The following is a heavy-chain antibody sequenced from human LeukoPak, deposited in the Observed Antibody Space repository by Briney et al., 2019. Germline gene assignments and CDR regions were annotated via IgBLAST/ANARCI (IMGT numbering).Heavy chain of an antibody. CDR2: INTNTGNP. Sequence: ASVKVFCKASGYTFTSYAMNWVRQAPGQGLEWMGWINTNTGNPTYAQGFTGRFVFSLDTSVSTAYLQISSLKAEDTAVYYCARDGPNRVGARFNWFDPWGQGTLVTVSS. V-gene: IGHV7-4-1*02. J-gene: IGHJ5*02. CDR3: ARDGPNRVGARFNWFDP. D-gene: IGHD1-26*01. CDR1: GYTFTSYA.